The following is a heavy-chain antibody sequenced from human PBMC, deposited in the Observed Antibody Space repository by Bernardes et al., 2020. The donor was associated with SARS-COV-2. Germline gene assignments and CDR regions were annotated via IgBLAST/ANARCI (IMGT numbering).Heavy chain of an antibody. CDR2: MNPNSGNT. J-gene: IGHJ4*02. D-gene: IGHD3-3*01. V-gene: IGHV1-8*01. Sequence: ASVKVSCKASGYTFTSYDINWVRQATGQGLEWMGWMNPNSGNTGYAQKFQGRVTMTRNTSISTAYMELSSLRSEDTAVYYSARGGGVRRITIFGVVIAYRSFDYWGQGTLVTVSS. CDR3: ARGGGVRRITIFGVVIAYRSFDY. CDR1: GYTFTSYD.